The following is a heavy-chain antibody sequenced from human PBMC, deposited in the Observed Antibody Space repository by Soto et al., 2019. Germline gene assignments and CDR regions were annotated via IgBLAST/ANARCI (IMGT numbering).Heavy chain of an antibody. CDR3: TRDLPYSSSFPHYGMDV. CDR1: GFTFGDYA. D-gene: IGHD6-13*01. V-gene: IGHV3-49*04. Sequence: GGSLRLSCTASGFTFGDYAMSWVRQAPGKGLERVGFIRSKAYGGTTEYAASVKGRFTNSRDDSKSIAYLQMNSLKTEDTAVYYCTRDLPYSSSFPHYGMDVWGQGTTVTVSS. CDR2: IRSKAYGGTT. J-gene: IGHJ6*02.